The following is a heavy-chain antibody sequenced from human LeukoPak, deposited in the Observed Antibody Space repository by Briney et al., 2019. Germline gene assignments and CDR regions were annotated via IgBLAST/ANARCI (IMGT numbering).Heavy chain of an antibody. CDR2: IRYDGSNK. J-gene: IGHJ3*02. CDR3: AKMGSGSYSGDAFDI. V-gene: IGHV3-30*02. Sequence: PGGSLRLSCAASGFTFSSYGMHWVRQAPGKGLEWVAFIRYDGSNKYYADSVKGRSTISRDNSKNTLYLQMNSLRAEDTAVYYCAKMGSGSYSGDAFDIWGQGTMVTVSS. CDR1: GFTFSSYG. D-gene: IGHD1-26*01.